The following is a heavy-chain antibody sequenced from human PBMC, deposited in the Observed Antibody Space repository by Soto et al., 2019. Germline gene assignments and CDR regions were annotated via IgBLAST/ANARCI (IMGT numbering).Heavy chain of an antibody. Sequence: GGSLRLSCAAPGITVSSHYMSWVRQAPGRGLEWVSVIYSGGNTYYADSVKGRFTISRDNSKNTLYLQMNSLKVEDTAVYYCARDRQLNPHYYYYMDVWGKGTTVTVSS. CDR1: GITVSSHY. D-gene: IGHD5-18*01. J-gene: IGHJ6*03. CDR3: ARDRQLNPHYYYYMDV. V-gene: IGHV3-53*01. CDR2: IYSGGNT.